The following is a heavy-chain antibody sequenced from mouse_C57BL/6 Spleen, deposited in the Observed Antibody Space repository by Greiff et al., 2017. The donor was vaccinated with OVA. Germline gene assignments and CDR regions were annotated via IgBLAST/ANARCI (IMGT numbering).Heavy chain of an antibody. D-gene: IGHD3-2*01. CDR1: GYAFSSSW. J-gene: IGHJ2*01. Sequence: QVQLQQSGPELVKPGASVKISCKASGYAFSSSWMNWVKQRPGKGLEWIGRLYPGDGDTNYNGKFKGTATLTADKSSSTAYMQLSSLTSEDSAVYFCARSQTSYFDYWGQGTTLTVSS. CDR2: LYPGDGDT. V-gene: IGHV1-82*01. CDR3: ARSQTSYFDY.